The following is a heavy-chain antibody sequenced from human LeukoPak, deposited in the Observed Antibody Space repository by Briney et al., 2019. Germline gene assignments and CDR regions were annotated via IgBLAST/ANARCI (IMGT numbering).Heavy chain of an antibody. CDR1: GYTFTSYG. J-gene: IGHJ6*03. V-gene: IGHV1-18*01. D-gene: IGHD1-1*01. CDR2: ISAYNGNT. CDR3: ARDSAAGSYYYYTDV. Sequence: GASVKVSCKASGYTFTSYGISWVRQAPGQGLEWMGWISAYNGNTNYAQKLQGRVTMTTDTSTSTAYMELRSLRSDDTAVYYCARDSAAGSYYYYTDVWGKGTTVTISS.